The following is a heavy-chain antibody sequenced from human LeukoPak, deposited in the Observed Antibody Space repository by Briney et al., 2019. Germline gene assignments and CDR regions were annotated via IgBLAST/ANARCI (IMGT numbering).Heavy chain of an antibody. J-gene: IGHJ4*02. V-gene: IGHV1-46*01. D-gene: IGHD6-19*01. CDR1: GYTFTSYN. CDR3: ARDVAGSWGYFDY. CDR2: VNPSTGSS. Sequence: ASVKVSCKASGYTFTSYNIHWVRQAPGQGLEWMGIVNPSTGSSSHAQKFQGRVSMTRDTSTSTVDMELSSLRSEDTAVFYCARDVAGSWGYFDYWGQGTLVTVSS.